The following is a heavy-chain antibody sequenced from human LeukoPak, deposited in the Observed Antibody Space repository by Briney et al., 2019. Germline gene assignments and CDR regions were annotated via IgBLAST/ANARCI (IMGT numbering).Heavy chain of an antibody. CDR1: GFTFDDYG. D-gene: IGHD6-13*01. J-gene: IGHJ4*02. V-gene: IGHV3-20*04. CDR2: TNCHGGST. CDR3: ARAPPLIAAAAPFDY. Sequence: AGYLRLSCAASGFTFDDYGMSWLGQGPGQGLEWVSGTNCHGGSTGYADSVKGRFTISRDNAKNSLYLQMNSLRAEDTAWYYCARAPPLIAAAAPFDYWGQGTLVTVSS.